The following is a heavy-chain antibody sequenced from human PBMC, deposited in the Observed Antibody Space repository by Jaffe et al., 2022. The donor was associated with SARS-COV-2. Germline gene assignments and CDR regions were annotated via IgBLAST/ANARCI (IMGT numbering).Heavy chain of an antibody. Sequence: EAQLVESGGGLVQPGGSLRLSCAASGFTFSNYDMHWVRQVSGKALEWVSGIGAGGDTHYPDSVKGRFTISRENAKDFLYLQIKSLRAGDTAVYYCARAPGAIVGATGAFDIWGQGTMVTVSS. V-gene: IGHV3-13*01. D-gene: IGHD1-26*01. CDR3: ARAPGAIVGATGAFDI. CDR1: GFTFSNYD. J-gene: IGHJ3*02. CDR2: IGAGGDT.